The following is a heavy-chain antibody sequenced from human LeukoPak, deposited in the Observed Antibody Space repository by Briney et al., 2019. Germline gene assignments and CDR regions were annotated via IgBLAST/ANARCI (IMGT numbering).Heavy chain of an antibody. V-gene: IGHV4-34*01. J-gene: IGHJ4*02. D-gene: IGHD3-16*02. CDR1: GYSISTGYY. CDR2: INHSGST. CDR3: ARVHYDYVWGSYRPYGFDY. Sequence: SETLSLTCTVSGYSISTGYYWSWIRQPPGKGLEWIGEINHSGSTNYNPSLKSRVTISVDTSKNQFSLKLSSVTAADTAVYYCARVHYDYVWGSYRPYGFDYWGQGTLVTVSS.